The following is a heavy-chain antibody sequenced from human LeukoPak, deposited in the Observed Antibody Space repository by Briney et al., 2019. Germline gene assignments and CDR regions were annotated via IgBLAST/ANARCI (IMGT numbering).Heavy chain of an antibody. CDR1: GGSISSGGYY. Sequence: SETLSLTCTVSGGSISSGGYYWSWIRQHPGKGLEWIGYIYYSGSTYYNPSLKSRVTISADTSKNQFSLKLSSVTAADTAVYYCARGGLGSRLYWGQGTLVTVSS. V-gene: IGHV4-31*03. D-gene: IGHD3-10*01. CDR2: IYYSGST. J-gene: IGHJ4*02. CDR3: ARGGLGSRLY.